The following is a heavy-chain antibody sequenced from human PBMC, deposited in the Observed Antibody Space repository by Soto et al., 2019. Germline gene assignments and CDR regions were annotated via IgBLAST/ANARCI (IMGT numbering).Heavy chain of an antibody. CDR2: VNPILSLS. CDR1: GDTFNFYS. Sequence: QVQWVQSGAEVKRPGSSVKVSCKASGDTFNFYSINWVRQDPGLGLEWLGRVNPILSLSNYAQRFQGRVTMTADKSTSTAYMIRNCLTSEDTAIYYCATSYGSGYRAFDYWGQGALVTVSS. J-gene: IGHJ4*02. D-gene: IGHD3-10*01. CDR3: ATSYGSGYRAFDY. V-gene: IGHV1-69*02.